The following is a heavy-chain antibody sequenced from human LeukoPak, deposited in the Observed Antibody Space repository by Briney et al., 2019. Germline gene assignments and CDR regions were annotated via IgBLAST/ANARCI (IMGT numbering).Heavy chain of an antibody. D-gene: IGHD3-22*01. CDR2: IYYSGST. CDR3: ARAPPTRFYDSTGFLDY. J-gene: IGHJ4*02. CDR1: GGSLSSGSYY. Sequence: PSETLSLTCTVSGGSLSSGSYYWSWLRQPPGTGLEWIGYIYYSGSTNYNPSLKSRVTISVDTSKNQFSLKLRSVTAADTAVYYCARAPPTRFYDSTGFLDYWGQGTLVTVSS. V-gene: IGHV4-61*01.